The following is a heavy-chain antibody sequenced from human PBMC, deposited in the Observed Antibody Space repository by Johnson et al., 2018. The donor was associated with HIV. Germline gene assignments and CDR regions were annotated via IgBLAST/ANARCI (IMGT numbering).Heavy chain of an antibody. J-gene: IGHJ3*02. V-gene: IGHV3-72*01. CDR1: GFTFIDHY. CDR2: TRNKANSYTT. Sequence: VQLVESGGGLVQPGGSLRLSCAASGFTFIDHYMDWVRQAPGKGLEWVGRTRNKANSYTTEYAASVKGRFTISRDDSKNSLYLQMNSLRAEDMDVYYCSRDRGYGDAFDIWGQGTMVTVSS. D-gene: IGHD3-16*01. CDR3: SRDRGYGDAFDI.